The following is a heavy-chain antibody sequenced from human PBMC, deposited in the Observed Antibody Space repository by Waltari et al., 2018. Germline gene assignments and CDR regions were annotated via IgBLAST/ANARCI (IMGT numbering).Heavy chain of an antibody. Sequence: QVQLLQWGAGLLKPSETLSLTCAVYGGSFSGYYWHWLRQLPGKGLVLVGEINHNANPDYNPSLKSRATISIETSKNQFSLKLDSVTAADTGVYYCARGWLQVAPPYYYYMDVWDRGTAVTVSS. J-gene: IGHJ6*03. CDR2: INHNANP. D-gene: IGHD6-19*01. V-gene: IGHV4-34*01. CDR1: GGSFSGYY. CDR3: ARGWLQVAPPYYYYMDV.